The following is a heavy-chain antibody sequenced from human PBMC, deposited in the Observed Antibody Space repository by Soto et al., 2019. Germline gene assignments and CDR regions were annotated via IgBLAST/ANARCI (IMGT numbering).Heavy chain of an antibody. CDR1: GYTFTSHG. V-gene: IGHV1-18*01. CDR3: VVAAPTYYFDY. CDR2: ISAYNGNT. D-gene: IGHD2-15*01. Sequence: QVQLMQSGAEVKKPGASVKVSCKASGYTFTSHGISGVRQAPGQGLGWMGWISAYNGNTNYAQKLQGRVTMTTDTSTSTVYMELRSLRSDDTAVYYCVVAAPTYYFDYWGQGTLVTVSS. J-gene: IGHJ4*02.